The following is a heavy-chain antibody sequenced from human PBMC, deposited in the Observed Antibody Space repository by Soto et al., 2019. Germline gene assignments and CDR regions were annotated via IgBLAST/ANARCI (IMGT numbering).Heavy chain of an antibody. CDR3: ATWRTYSGSYCFDY. V-gene: IGHV1-69*06. J-gene: IGHJ4*02. CDR1: GGTFKTYT. Sequence: QVQLVQSGAELKKPGSSVNVSCAVSGGTFKTYTINWVRQAPGQGLEWIGQIIPMYDSANYAQRFQGRVTISADKSTNIDYMELSGLRSEDTALYYCATWRTYSGSYCFDYWGQGTLVSVSS. D-gene: IGHD1-26*01. CDR2: IIPMYDSA.